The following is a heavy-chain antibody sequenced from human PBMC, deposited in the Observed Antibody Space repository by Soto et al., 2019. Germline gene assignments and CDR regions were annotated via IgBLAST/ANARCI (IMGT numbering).Heavy chain of an antibody. D-gene: IGHD3-22*01. J-gene: IGHJ3*02. V-gene: IGHV4-61*01. Sequence: SETLSLTCTVPGGSVNIGTYYWSWIRQPPGKGLEWIGFIHYSGSTNYNPSLKSRVTISVDTSKNQSSLKLSSVTAADTAVYYCARGATYYYDSSGYYLDAFDIWGYGTMVTVSS. CDR1: GGSVNIGTYY. CDR2: IHYSGST. CDR3: ARGATYYYDSSGYYLDAFDI.